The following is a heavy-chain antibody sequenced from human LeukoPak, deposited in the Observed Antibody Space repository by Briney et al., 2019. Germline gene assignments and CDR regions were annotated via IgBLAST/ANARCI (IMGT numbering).Heavy chain of an antibody. V-gene: IGHV1-3*04. Sequence: ASVKVSCKASGYIFTSYPIHWVRQAPGQRLEWMGWINTGNGNTKYSQRFEGRVTVTTDTSAAAAYMELSSLRSEDTAVYYCARGRGIAEYWGQGTLVTVSS. CDR2: INTGNGNT. CDR3: ARGRGIAEY. D-gene: IGHD3-10*01. J-gene: IGHJ4*01. CDR1: GYIFTSYP.